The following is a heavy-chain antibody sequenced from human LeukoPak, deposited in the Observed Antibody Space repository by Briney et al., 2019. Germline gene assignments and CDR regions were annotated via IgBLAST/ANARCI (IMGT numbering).Heavy chain of an antibody. V-gene: IGHV1-69*05. J-gene: IGHJ4*02. CDR1: GGTFSSYA. CDR3: ARSRVTPRYFDY. D-gene: IGHD4-23*01. Sequence: SVKVSCKACGGTFSSYAISWVRQAPGQGLEWMGGIIPIFGTANYAQKFQGRVTITTDESTSTAYMELSSLRSEDTAVYYCARSRVTPRYFDYWGQGTLVTVSS. CDR2: IIPIFGTA.